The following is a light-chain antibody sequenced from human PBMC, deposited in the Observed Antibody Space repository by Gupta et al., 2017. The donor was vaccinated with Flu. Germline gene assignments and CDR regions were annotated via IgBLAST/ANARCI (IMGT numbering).Light chain of an antibody. CDR2: GAS. V-gene: IGKV3-20*01. Sequence: VLTQSPGTLSLSPGERATLSCRASQSVSSSYLAWYQQKPSQAPRLLIYGASSRATGIPDRFSGSASGTDFTLTISRLDPEDFAVYYCQQYGSSPRTFGQGTKVEIK. J-gene: IGKJ1*01. CDR1: QSVSSSY. CDR3: QQYGSSPRT.